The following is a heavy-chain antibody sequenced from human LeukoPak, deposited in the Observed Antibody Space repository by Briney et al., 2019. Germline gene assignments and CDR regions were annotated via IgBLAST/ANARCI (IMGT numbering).Heavy chain of an antibody. J-gene: IGHJ5*02. CDR3: SQGLLS. CDR1: GFTFSNAW. V-gene: IGHV3-23*01. Sequence: PGGSLRLSCAASGFTFSNAWMSWVRQAPGKGLEWVSAISGSGGSTYYADSVKGRFTISRDNSKNTLYLQLNSLRPDDTAVFYCSQGLLSWGQGTLLTVAA. CDR2: ISGSGGST.